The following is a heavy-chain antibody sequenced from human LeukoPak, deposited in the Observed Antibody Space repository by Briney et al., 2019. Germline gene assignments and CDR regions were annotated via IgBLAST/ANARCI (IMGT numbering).Heavy chain of an antibody. CDR1: GGSISSSSYY. CDR2: IYYSGST. J-gene: IGHJ4*02. Sequence: SETLSLTCTVSGGSISSSSYYWGWIRQPPGKGLGWIGSIYYSGSTYYNPSLKSRVTISVDTSKNQFSLKLSSVTAADTAVYYCARTTRFGFLVHYWGQGTLVTVSS. CDR3: ARTTRFGFLVHY. D-gene: IGHD3-3*01. V-gene: IGHV4-39*01.